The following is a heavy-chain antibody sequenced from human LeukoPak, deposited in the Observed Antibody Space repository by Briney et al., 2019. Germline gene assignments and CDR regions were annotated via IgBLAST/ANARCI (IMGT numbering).Heavy chain of an antibody. Sequence: GGSLRLSCAASGFTFSDYYMSWIRQAPGKGLEWVSYISSSGSTIYYADSVKGRFTISRDNAKNSLYLQMNSLRVEDTAVYYCARDISRWAATTNWFDPWGQGTLVTVSS. CDR2: ISSSGSTI. CDR1: GFTFSDYY. V-gene: IGHV3-11*01. CDR3: ARDISRWAATTNWFDP. D-gene: IGHD1-1*01. J-gene: IGHJ5*02.